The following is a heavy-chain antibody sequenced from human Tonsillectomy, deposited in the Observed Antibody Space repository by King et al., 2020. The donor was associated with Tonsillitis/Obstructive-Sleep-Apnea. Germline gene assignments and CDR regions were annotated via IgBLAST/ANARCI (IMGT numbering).Heavy chain of an antibody. J-gene: IGHJ6*03. V-gene: IGHV1-69*01. D-gene: IGHD2-2*02. CDR3: ARAVVPAAIGYYYYYMDV. CDR2: IIPIFGTA. Sequence: VQLVESGAEVKKPGSSVKVSCKASGGTFSSYAISWVRQAPGQGLEWMGGIIPIFGTANYAQKFQGRVTITAEESTSTAYMELSSLRSEDTAVYYCARAVVPAAIGYYYYYMDVWGKGTTVTVSS. CDR1: GGTFSSYA.